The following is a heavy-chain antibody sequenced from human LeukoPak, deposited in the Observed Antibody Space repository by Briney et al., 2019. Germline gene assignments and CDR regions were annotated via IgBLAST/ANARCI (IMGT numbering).Heavy chain of an antibody. D-gene: IGHD3-9*01. J-gene: IGHJ6*03. Sequence: GESLKISYKGSGYSFTSYWIGWVRQMPGKGLEWMGIIYPGDSDTRYSPSFQGQVTISADKSISTAYLQWSSLKASDTAMYYCARLSAETYYDILTGSRPYYYYYMDVWGKGTTVTVSS. CDR1: GYSFTSYW. V-gene: IGHV5-51*01. CDR3: ARLSAETYYDILTGSRPYYYYYMDV. CDR2: IYPGDSDT.